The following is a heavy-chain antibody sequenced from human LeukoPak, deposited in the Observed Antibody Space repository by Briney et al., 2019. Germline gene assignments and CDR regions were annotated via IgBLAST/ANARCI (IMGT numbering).Heavy chain of an antibody. Sequence: GGSLKISCKGSGYSFTSYWIGWVRQMPGKGLEWMGIIYPGDSDTRYSPSFQGQVTISADKSISTAYLQWSSLKASDTAMYYCARAYYYDSSGYYSGGYYYYYYMDVWGKGTTVTVSS. CDR1: GYSFTSYW. V-gene: IGHV5-51*01. CDR2: IYPGDSDT. D-gene: IGHD3-22*01. CDR3: ARAYYYDSSGYYSGGYYYYYYMDV. J-gene: IGHJ6*03.